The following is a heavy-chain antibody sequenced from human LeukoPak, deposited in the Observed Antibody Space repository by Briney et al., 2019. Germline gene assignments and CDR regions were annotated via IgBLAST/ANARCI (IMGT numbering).Heavy chain of an antibody. V-gene: IGHV3-48*03. CDR2: ISSSGSII. D-gene: IGHD4-17*01. Sequence: GGSLRLSCAASGFTFSSYEMNWVRQAPGKGLEWVAYISSSGSIIYYADSVKGRFTISRDNAKNSLYLQMNSLRAEDTALYFCAKGKDGDYASSSDYWGQGTLVTVSS. J-gene: IGHJ4*02. CDR3: AKGKDGDYASSSDY. CDR1: GFTFSSYE.